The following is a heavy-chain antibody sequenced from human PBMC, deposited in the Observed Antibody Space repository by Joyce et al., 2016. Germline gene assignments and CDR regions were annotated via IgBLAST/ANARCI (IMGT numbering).Heavy chain of an antibody. CDR3: ARRHYGSGSYPL. CDR2: IDPSDSYT. J-gene: IGHJ4*02. CDR1: GYNFTNFW. D-gene: IGHD3-10*01. Sequence: EVQLVQSGAEVKKPGESLKISCTGSGYNFTNFWIDWVRQMPGKALEWMEMIDPSDSYTNYSPSFQGHVTISTDKSISTAYLQWRSLKASDTAIYYCARRHYGSGSYPLWGRGTLVTVSS. V-gene: IGHV5-10-1*03.